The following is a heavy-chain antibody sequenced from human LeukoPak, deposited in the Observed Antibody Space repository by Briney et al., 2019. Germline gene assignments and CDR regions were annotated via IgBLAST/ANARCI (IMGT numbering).Heavy chain of an antibody. V-gene: IGHV3-48*01. CDR1: GFTFSSYS. J-gene: IGHJ4*02. D-gene: IGHD1-1*01. Sequence: GGSLRLSCAASGFTFSSYSMNWVRQAPGEGLEWVSYISSLSGTIYYADSVKGRFTISRDNAKNSLYLQMNSLRADDTAVYYCASPRYNWNDGGEFDYWGQGTLVTVSS. CDR2: ISSLSGTI. CDR3: ASPRYNWNDGGEFDY.